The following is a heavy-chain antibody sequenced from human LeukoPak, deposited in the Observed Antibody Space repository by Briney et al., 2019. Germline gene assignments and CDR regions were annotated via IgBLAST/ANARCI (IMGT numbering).Heavy chain of an antibody. V-gene: IGHV4-34*01. CDR2: INHSGST. J-gene: IGHJ4*02. CDR3: ARGRLYSSSLGY. Sequence: SETLSLTCAVYGGSFSDYYWSWIRQPPGKGLEWIGEINHSGSTNYNPSLKSRVTISVDTSKNQFSLKLSSVTAADTAVYYCARGRLYSSSLGYWGQGTLVTVSS. D-gene: IGHD6-13*01. CDR1: GGSFSDYY.